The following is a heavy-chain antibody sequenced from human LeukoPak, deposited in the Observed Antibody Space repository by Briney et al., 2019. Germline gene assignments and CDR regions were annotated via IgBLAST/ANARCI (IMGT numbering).Heavy chain of an antibody. V-gene: IGHV3-64*01. Sequence: PGGSLRLSCAASGFTFSSFVMHWVRQAPGKGLEYVSAITTNGGSTYYAKSVKGRFTISRDNSKNTLYLQMDSLRAEDMAVYYCARVPVVTGAHAFDIWGQGTMVTVSS. CDR2: ITTNGGST. D-gene: IGHD3-22*01. CDR1: GFTFSSFV. J-gene: IGHJ3*02. CDR3: ARVPVVTGAHAFDI.